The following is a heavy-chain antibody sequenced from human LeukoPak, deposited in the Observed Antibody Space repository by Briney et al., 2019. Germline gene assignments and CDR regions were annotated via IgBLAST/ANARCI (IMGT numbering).Heavy chain of an antibody. Sequence: ASAKVSCKASGYTFTGYYMHWVRQAPGQGLEWMGWINPNSGGTNYAQKFQGRVTMTRDTSISTAYMELSRLRSDDTAVYYCARVPGIAAPLGEYWGQGTLVTVSS. CDR3: ARVPGIAAPLGEY. CDR2: INPNSGGT. CDR1: GYTFTGYY. J-gene: IGHJ4*02. D-gene: IGHD6-13*01. V-gene: IGHV1-2*02.